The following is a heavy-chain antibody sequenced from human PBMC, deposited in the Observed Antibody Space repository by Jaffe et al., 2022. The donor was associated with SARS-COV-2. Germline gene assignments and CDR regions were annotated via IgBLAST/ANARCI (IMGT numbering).Heavy chain of an antibody. D-gene: IGHD1-26*01. CDR3: TRDQEWELAYFDY. J-gene: IGHJ4*02. V-gene: IGHV3-49*05. CDR1: GFTFGDYA. CDR2: IRSKAYGGTT. Sequence: EVQLVESGGGLVKPGRSLRLSCTASGFTFGDYAMSWFRQAPGKGLEWVGFIRSKAYGGTTEYAASVKGRFTISRDDSKSIAYLQMNSLKTEDTAVYYCTRDQEWELAYFDYWGQGTLVTVSS.